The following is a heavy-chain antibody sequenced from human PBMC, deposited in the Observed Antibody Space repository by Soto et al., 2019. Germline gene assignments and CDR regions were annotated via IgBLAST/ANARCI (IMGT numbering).Heavy chain of an antibody. J-gene: IGHJ4*02. CDR2: TYYSGST. D-gene: IGHD3-22*01. Sequence: SETLSLTCTVSGGSISSYYWSWIRQPPGKGLEWIGYTYYSGSTNYNPSLKSRVTISVDTSKNQFSLKLSSVTAADTAVYYCARSSGGYFDYWGQGTLVTVSS. V-gene: IGHV4-59*01. CDR3: ARSSGGYFDY. CDR1: GGSISSYY.